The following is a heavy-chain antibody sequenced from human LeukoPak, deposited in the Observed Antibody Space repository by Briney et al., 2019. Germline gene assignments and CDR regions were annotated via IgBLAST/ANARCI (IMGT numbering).Heavy chain of an antibody. J-gene: IGHJ4*02. CDR3: AKDLVSQRGVGSSEKVDY. V-gene: IGHV3-23*01. CDR1: GFTFNNYA. Sequence: GGSLRLSCVASGFTFNNYAMHWVRQAPGKGLEWVSAILGGGDTTSYADSVKGRFTISRDNSKNTLYLQMNSLRAEDTAVYYCAKDLVSQRGVGSSEKVDYWGQGTLVTVSS. D-gene: IGHD3-10*01. CDR2: ILGGGDTT.